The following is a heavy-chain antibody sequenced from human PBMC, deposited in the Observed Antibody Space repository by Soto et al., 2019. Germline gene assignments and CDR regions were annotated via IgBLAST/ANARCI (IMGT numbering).Heavy chain of an antibody. CDR1: GGSISSDDYY. D-gene: IGHD2-15*01. CDR3: AREGSSSPEYFDF. Sequence: SETLSLTCSVSGGSISSDDYYWIWIRQPPGEGLEWIGYIYYTGRTSSTPSLESRVTISIDTSKNQFSLKLSSVSAADTAVYYCAREGSSSPEYFDFWGPGTLVTVSS. CDR2: IYYTGRT. J-gene: IGHJ4*02. V-gene: IGHV4-30-4*02.